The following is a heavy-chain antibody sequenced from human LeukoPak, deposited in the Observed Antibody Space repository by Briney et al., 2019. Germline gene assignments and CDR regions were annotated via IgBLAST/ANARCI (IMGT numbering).Heavy chain of an antibody. CDR1: GSRFSNYW. Sequence: PGASLQISCKCSGSRFSNYWIAWVRQLPGKGLEWMGLIYPGDSDTKYNPSFQGQVTISADKSISTVYLQWSSLRASDTAMYYCARQPNYFDTRGYLSHAFDIWGQGTMVTVS. D-gene: IGHD3-22*01. J-gene: IGHJ3*02. V-gene: IGHV5-51*01. CDR2: IYPGDSDT. CDR3: ARQPNYFDTRGYLSHAFDI.